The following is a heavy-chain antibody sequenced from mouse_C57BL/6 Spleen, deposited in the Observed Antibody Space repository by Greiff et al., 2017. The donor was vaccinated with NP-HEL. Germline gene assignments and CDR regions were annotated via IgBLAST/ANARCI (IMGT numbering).Heavy chain of an antibody. J-gene: IGHJ2*01. CDR3: AREAITTVVATNYFDY. V-gene: IGHV1-75*01. Sequence: VQRVESGPELVKPGASVKISCKASGYTFTDYYINWVKQRPGQGLEWIGWIFPGSGSTYYNEKFKGKATLTVDKSSSTAYMLLSSLTSEDSAVYFCAREAITTVVATNYFDYWGQGTTLTVSS. CDR2: IFPGSGST. CDR1: GYTFTDYY. D-gene: IGHD1-1*01.